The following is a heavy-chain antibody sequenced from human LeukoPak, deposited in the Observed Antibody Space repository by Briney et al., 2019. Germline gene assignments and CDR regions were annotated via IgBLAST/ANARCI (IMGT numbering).Heavy chain of an antibody. V-gene: IGHV4-39*01. CDR1: GGSISSSSYY. Sequence: KPSETLSLTCTVSGGSISSSSYYWGCICQPPGKGLEWIGNIYYSGTTYYNPSLKSRVTMSVDTSKNQFSLKLSSVTAADTAVYYCARQSPNYYGSGRTSDYWGQGTLVTVSS. CDR2: IYYSGTT. CDR3: ARQSPNYYGSGRTSDY. J-gene: IGHJ4*02. D-gene: IGHD3-10*01.